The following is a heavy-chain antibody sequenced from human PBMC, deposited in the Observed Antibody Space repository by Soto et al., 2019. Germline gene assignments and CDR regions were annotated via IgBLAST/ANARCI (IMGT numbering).Heavy chain of an antibody. CDR3: ASHGITGTWVYYYGMDV. D-gene: IGHD1-7*01. CDR2: IIPIFGTA. V-gene: IGHV1-69*12. J-gene: IGHJ6*02. Sequence: QVQLVQSGAEVKKPGSSVKVSCKASGGTFSSYAISWVRQAPGQGLEWMGGIIPIFGTANYAQKFQGRVTITADESTSTACMELGSLRSEDTAVYYCASHGITGTWVYYYGMDVWGQGTTVTVSS. CDR1: GGTFSSYA.